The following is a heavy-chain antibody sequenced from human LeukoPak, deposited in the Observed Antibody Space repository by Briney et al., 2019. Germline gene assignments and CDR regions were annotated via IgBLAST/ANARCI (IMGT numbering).Heavy chain of an antibody. CDR3: AFLQDENDY. Sequence: SETLSLTCTVSGGSVSSSSYYWGWICQPPGKGLEWIGSIYYSGSTYYNPSLKSRVTISVDTSKNQFSLKLSSVTAADTAVYYCAFLQDENDYWGQGTLVTVSS. CDR1: GGSVSSSSYY. CDR2: IYYSGST. V-gene: IGHV4-39*01. J-gene: IGHJ4*02.